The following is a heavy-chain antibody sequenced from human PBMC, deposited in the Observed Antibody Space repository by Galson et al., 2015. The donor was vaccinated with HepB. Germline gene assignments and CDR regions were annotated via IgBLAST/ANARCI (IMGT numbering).Heavy chain of an antibody. Sequence: SLRLSCAASGFTFSSYAMSWVRQAPGKGLEWVSAISGSGGSTYYADSVKGRFTISRDNSKNTLYLQMNSLRAEDTAVYYCAKNVAAAAGTMGSNYYYGMDVWGQGTTVTVSS. J-gene: IGHJ6*02. D-gene: IGHD6-13*01. V-gene: IGHV3-23*01. CDR1: GFTFSSYA. CDR2: ISGSGGST. CDR3: AKNVAAAAGTMGSNYYYGMDV.